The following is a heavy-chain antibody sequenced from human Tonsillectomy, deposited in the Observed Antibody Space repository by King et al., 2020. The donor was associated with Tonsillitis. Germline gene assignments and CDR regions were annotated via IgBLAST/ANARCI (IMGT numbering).Heavy chain of an antibody. CDR3: AKFGGGSYSRYYYGLDV. CDR1: GFKFISYA. CDR2: FTGNVMSP. J-gene: IGHJ6*02. D-gene: IGHD3-10*01. Sequence: VQLVESGGGLVQPGGSLRLSGVASGFKFISYAISWVRQSPGMGLYGGSLFTGNVMSPYHAASLKGRFTISRDNAENTLYLQMNSLRAEDTAVYYCAKFGGGSYSRYYYGLDVWGQGTTVTVSS. V-gene: IGHV3-23*04.